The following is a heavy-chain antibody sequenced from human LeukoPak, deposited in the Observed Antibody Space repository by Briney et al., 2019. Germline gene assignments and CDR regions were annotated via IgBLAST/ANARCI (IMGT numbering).Heavy chain of an antibody. D-gene: IGHD1-1*01. CDR2: ISGSGGST. Sequence: TGGSLRLSCAASGFTFSSYAMSWVRQTPGKGLEWVSAISGSGGSTYYADSVKGRFTISRDDSKNTLFLQMNSLRAEDTALYYCAKGGTTFDPWGQGTLVTVSS. CDR3: AKGGTTFDP. J-gene: IGHJ5*02. CDR1: GFTFSSYA. V-gene: IGHV3-23*01.